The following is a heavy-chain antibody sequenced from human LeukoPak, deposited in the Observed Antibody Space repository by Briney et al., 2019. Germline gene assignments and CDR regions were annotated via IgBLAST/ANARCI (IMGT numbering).Heavy chain of an antibody. D-gene: IGHD3-22*01. J-gene: IGHJ4*02. CDR3: ARVRSYYDSSGYYYFDY. Sequence: SETLSLTCTVSGGSISSGGYYWSWIRQHPGKGLEWIGYIYYSGSTYYNPSLKSRVTISVDTSKNQFSLKPSSVTAADTAVYYCARVRSYYDSSGYYYFDYWGQGTLVTVSS. V-gene: IGHV4-31*03. CDR1: GGSISSGGYY. CDR2: IYYSGST.